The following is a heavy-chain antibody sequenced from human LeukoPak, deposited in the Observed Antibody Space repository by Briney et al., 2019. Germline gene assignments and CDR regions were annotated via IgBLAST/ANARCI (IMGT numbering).Heavy chain of an antibody. CDR2: MNPNSGNT. V-gene: IGHV1-8*01. D-gene: IGHD3-22*01. Sequence: GASVKVSCKASGYTFTSYDINWVRQATGQGLEWMGWMNPNSGNTGYAQKFQGRVTMTRNTSISTAHMELSSLRSEDTAVYYCARTTITMIALFYYWGQGTLVTVSS. CDR1: GYTFTSYD. CDR3: ARTTITMIALFYY. J-gene: IGHJ4*02.